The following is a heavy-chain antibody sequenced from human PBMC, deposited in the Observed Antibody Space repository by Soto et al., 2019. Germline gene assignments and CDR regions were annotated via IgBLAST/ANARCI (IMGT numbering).Heavy chain of an antibody. CDR2: ISYDGSNK. D-gene: IGHD6-19*01. V-gene: IGHV3-30*18. J-gene: IGHJ6*03. CDR3: AKDPSSSGWYGYYYYYYMDV. Sequence: QVQLVESGGGVVQPGRSQRLSCAASGFTFSSYGMHWVRQAPGKGLEWVAVISYDGSNKYYADSVKGRFTISRDNSKNTLYLQMTGLRAEDTAVYYCAKDPSSSGWYGYYYYYYMDVWGKWTTVTVSS. CDR1: GFTFSSYG.